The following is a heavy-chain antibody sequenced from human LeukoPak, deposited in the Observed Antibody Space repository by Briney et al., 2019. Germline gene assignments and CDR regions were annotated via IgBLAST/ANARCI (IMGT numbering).Heavy chain of an antibody. Sequence: ASVKVSCKASGYTFTGYYMHWVRQAPGQGLEWMGRINPNSGGTNYAQKFQGRVTMTRDTSISTAYMELSRLRSDDTAVYYCARVKAVADYNWFDPWGQGTLVTVSS. J-gene: IGHJ5*02. CDR1: GYTFTGYY. CDR3: ARVKAVADYNWFDP. D-gene: IGHD6-19*01. CDR2: INPNSGGT. V-gene: IGHV1-2*06.